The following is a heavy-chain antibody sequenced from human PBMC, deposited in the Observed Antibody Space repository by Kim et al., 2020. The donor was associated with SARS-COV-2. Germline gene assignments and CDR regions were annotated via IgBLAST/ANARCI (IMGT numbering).Heavy chain of an antibody. D-gene: IGHD3-10*01. CDR3: ARDTRITMVRGVGWYFD. Sequence: GGSLRLSCAASGFTFSSYAMHWVRQAPGKGLEWVAVISYDGSNKYYADSVKGRFTISRDNSKNTLYLQMNSLRAEDTAVYYCARDTRITMVRGVGWYFD. J-gene: IGHJ4*01. V-gene: IGHV3-30*04. CDR1: GFTFSSYA. CDR2: ISYDGSNK.